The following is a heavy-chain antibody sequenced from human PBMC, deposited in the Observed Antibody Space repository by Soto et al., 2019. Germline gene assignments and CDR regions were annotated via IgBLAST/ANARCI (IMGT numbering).Heavy chain of an antibody. Sequence: QVQLQESGPGLVKPSQNLSLTCTVSGGSISSGGYYWSWIRQHPGKGLEWFGYFYYSGSTYYNPSLKSRVTIAVDTSKNQFSLKLSSVTAADTAVYYCARLVVPAAFFDYWGQGTLVTVSS. V-gene: IGHV4-31*03. CDR2: FYYSGST. CDR1: GGSISSGGYY. CDR3: ARLVVPAAFFDY. J-gene: IGHJ4*02. D-gene: IGHD2-2*01.